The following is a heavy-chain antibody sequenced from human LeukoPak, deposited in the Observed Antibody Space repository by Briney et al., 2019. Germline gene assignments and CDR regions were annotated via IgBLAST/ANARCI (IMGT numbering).Heavy chain of an antibody. CDR1: GGSISSYY. Sequence: PSETLSLTCTVSGGSISSYYWSWIRQPPGKGLEGIGYIYYSGSTNYNPSLKSRVTISVDTSKNQFSLKLSSVTAADTAVYYCARAVSYGALFDYWGKGTLVTVSS. CDR2: IYYSGST. D-gene: IGHD5-18*01. J-gene: IGHJ4*02. CDR3: ARAVSYGALFDY. V-gene: IGHV4-59*01.